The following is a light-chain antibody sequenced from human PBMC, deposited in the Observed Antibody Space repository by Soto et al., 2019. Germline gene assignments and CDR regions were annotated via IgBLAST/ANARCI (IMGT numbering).Light chain of an antibody. CDR3: SSFTRSYTYV. CDR1: SSDVGGYNY. Sequence: QSVLTQPASVSGSPGQSSTISCTGTSSDVGGYNYVSWYQQHPGKAPKLIIYDVTNRPSGVSHRFSGSKSGNTASLTISGLQVEDEGDYYCSSFTRSYTYVFGNGTKVTVL. CDR2: DVT. J-gene: IGLJ1*01. V-gene: IGLV2-14*01.